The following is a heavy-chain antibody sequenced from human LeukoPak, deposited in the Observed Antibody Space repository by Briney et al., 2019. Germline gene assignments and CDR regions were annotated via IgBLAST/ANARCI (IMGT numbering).Heavy chain of an antibody. CDR1: GFTFSDYY. Sequence: KPGGSLRLSCAASGFTFSDYYISSIRQAPGKGLEWVSYINRKGSTIYYADSVRGRFTISKDNAKNSLYLQMNSLRAEDTAVYYCARVFWVSGSPPYFDYWGQGTLVTVSS. J-gene: IGHJ4*02. V-gene: IGHV3-11*04. CDR3: ARVFWVSGSPPYFDY. CDR2: INRKGSTI. D-gene: IGHD3-16*01.